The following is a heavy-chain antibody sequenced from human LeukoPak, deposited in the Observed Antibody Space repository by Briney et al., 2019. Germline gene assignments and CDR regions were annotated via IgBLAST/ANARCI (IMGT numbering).Heavy chain of an antibody. CDR2: INSDGSTT. J-gene: IGHJ4*02. CDR3: ARELPFDY. Sequence: GGSPRLSCAASGFTFSRNWMHWVRQAPGKGLVWVSRINSDGSTTTYADFVKGRFTISRDNAKNTLYLQMNSLRAEDTAVYYCARELPFDYWGQGTLVTVSS. V-gene: IGHV3-74*01. CDR1: GFTFSRNW. D-gene: IGHD2-21*02.